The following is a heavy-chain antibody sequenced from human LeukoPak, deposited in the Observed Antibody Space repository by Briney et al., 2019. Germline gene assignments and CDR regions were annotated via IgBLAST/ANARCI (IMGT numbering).Heavy chain of an antibody. CDR3: ARVGGCRGKYYDFWSGYFSFDY. CDR2: INPSGGST. CDR1: GYTFTSYY. Sequence: ASVKVSCKASGYTFTSYYMHWVRQAPGQGLEWMGIINPSGGSTSYAQKFQGRVTMTRDTSTSTVYMELSSLRSEDTAVYYCARVGGCRGKYYDFWSGYFSFDYWGQGTLVTVSS. J-gene: IGHJ4*02. V-gene: IGHV1-46*01. D-gene: IGHD3-3*01.